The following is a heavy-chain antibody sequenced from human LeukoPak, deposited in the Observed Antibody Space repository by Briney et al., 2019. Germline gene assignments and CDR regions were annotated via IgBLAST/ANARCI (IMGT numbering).Heavy chain of an antibody. CDR1: GFPFSSYA. Sequence: GGSPRLSCAASGFPFSSYAMSWVRPAPGKGLGWVSAIRGSGDSTYSPDSVKGRFTIFRDNSKNTLYLQMNSLRAEDTAVYYCAKKVPANWGSYFDYWGPGNLVTVSS. CDR3: AKKVPANWGSYFDY. V-gene: IGHV3-23*01. CDR2: IRGSGDST. J-gene: IGHJ4*02. D-gene: IGHD7-27*01.